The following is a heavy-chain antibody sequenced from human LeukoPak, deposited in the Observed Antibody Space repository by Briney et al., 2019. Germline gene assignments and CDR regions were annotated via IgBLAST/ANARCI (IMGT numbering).Heavy chain of an antibody. CDR1: GGSFSGYY. CDR3: TTRRQDGW. Sequence: ETLSLTCAVYGGSFSGYYWSWIRQPPGKGLEWVGRIKSKSDGGTIDYAAPVKGRFTISRDDSRNTLYLQTNSLKTEDTAVYYCTTRRQDGWWGQGTLVTVS. V-gene: IGHV3-15*01. CDR2: IKSKSDGGTI. J-gene: IGHJ4*02. D-gene: IGHD2-15*01.